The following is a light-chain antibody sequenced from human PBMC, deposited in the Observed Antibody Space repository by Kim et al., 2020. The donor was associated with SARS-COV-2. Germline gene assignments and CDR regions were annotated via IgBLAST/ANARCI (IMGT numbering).Light chain of an antibody. Sequence: SYELTQPPSVSVSPGQTASITCSGDKLGDKYACWYQQKPGQSPVLVIYQDIKRPSGIPERFSGSNSGNTATLTISGTQAMDEADYYCQAWASSTYFGTGT. CDR2: QDI. CDR1: KLGDKY. J-gene: IGLJ1*01. V-gene: IGLV3-1*01. CDR3: QAWASSTY.